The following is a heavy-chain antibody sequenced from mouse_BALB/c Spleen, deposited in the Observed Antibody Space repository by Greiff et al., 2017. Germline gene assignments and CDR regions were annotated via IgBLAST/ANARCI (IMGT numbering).Heavy chain of an antibody. J-gene: IGHJ4*01. V-gene: IGHV5-15*02. CDR1: GFTFSDYG. CDR3: ARDYGSRGAMDY. CDR2: ISNLAYSI. D-gene: IGHD1-1*01. Sequence: EVKVVESGGGLVQPGGSRKLSCAASGFTFSDYGMAWVRQAPGKGPEWVAFISNLAYSIYYADTVTGRFTISRENAKNTLYLEMSSLRSEDTAMYYCARDYGSRGAMDYWGQGTSVTVSS.